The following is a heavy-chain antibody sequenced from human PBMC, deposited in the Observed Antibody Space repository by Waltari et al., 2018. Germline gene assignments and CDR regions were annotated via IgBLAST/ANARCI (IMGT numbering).Heavy chain of an antibody. J-gene: IGHJ3*02. CDR2: LSGSAALT. V-gene: IGHV3-23*01. CDR1: GFPFSNYD. Sequence: EVQLLESGGGLVKPGGSLRLSCTASGFPFSNYDMNWVRQAPGRGLEWFSRLSGSAALTDYADSVKGRFIISRENSKNTLFLQMNSLRAEDTAIYYCAKDLTGWGAFDIWGQGTMVTVSS. CDR3: AKDLTGWGAFDI. D-gene: IGHD1-20*01.